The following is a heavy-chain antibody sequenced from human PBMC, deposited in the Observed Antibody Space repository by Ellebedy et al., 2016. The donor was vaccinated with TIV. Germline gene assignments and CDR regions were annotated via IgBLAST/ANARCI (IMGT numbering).Heavy chain of an antibody. CDR1: GFSLSTSGVG. CDR2: IYWNDDK. D-gene: IGHD3-22*01. V-gene: IGHV2-5*01. Sequence: SGPTLVKPTQTLTLTCTFSGFSLSTSGVGVGWIRQPPGKALEWLALIYWNDDKCYSPSLKSRLTVAKDTSKNQVVLIMTNMDPVDTATYYCAHSRIYYDSIHFWGQGTLVTVSS. J-gene: IGHJ4*02. CDR3: AHSRIYYDSIHF.